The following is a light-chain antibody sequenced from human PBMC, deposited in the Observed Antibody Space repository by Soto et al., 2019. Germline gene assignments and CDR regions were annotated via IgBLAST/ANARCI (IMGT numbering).Light chain of an antibody. Sequence: DIQMTQSPSSLSASVGDRVTITCRASQSISSYLNWYQQKPGKAPKLLIYAAFSLQSGVPSSFSGSGSGTDFTLTISSVQPEDFASYYCQQSFSSPRTFGQGTNLEI. J-gene: IGKJ2*01. V-gene: IGKV1-39*01. CDR1: QSISSY. CDR2: AAF. CDR3: QQSFSSPRT.